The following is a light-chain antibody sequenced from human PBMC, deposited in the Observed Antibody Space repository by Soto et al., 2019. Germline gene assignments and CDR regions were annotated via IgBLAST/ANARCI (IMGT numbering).Light chain of an antibody. CDR3: QQYGSSP. J-gene: IGKJ1*01. CDR2: GAS. V-gene: IGKV3-20*01. Sequence: EVVLTQSPGTLSLSPGERATLSCRASQSVSSSYLAWYQQKPGQAPRLLIYGASSRATGIPDRFSGSGSGTDFTLTISRLEPEDFAVYYCQQYGSSPFGQGTTVDIK. CDR1: QSVSSSY.